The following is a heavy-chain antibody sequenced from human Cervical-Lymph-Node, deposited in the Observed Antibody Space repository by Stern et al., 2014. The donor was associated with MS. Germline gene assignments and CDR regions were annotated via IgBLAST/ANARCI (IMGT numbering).Heavy chain of an antibody. Sequence: VQLVESGGGVIQPGGSLRLSCTASGFTVSRDYMTWVRQAPGKGLEWVPLITNVGSTLYTDSVKGRFTISRDDSKNTVYLHMTSLRAEDTAMYYCARDTSSPERSDWWGQGTLVTVSS. CDR1: GFTVSRDY. CDR3: ARDTSSPERSDW. V-gene: IGHV3-53*01. J-gene: IGHJ4*02. D-gene: IGHD1-1*01. CDR2: ITNVGST.